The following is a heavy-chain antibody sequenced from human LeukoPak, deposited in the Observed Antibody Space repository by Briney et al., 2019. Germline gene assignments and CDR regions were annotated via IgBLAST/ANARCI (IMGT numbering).Heavy chain of an antibody. J-gene: IGHJ5*02. D-gene: IGHD6-6*01. CDR2: IIPIFGTA. Sequence: SVKVSCKASGGTFSSYAISWVRQAPGQGLEWMGRIIPIFGTANYAQKFQGRVTITTDESTSTAYMELSSLRSEDTAVYYCARDHSSLGEGNWFDPWGQGTLVTVSS. CDR3: ARDHSSLGEGNWFDP. V-gene: IGHV1-69*05. CDR1: GGTFSSYA.